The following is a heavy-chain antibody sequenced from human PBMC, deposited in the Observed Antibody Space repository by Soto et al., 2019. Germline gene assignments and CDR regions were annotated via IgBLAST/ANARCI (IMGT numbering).Heavy chain of an antibody. V-gene: IGHV1-18*01. CDR3: ARERDVLLWFGELGAWFDP. J-gene: IGHJ5*02. CDR1: GYTFTSYG. CDR2: ISAYNGNT. Sequence: QVQLVQSGAEVKKPGASVKVSCKASGYTFTSYGISWVRQAPGQGLEWMGWISAYNGNTNYAQKLQGRVTMTTDTSRSTAYVELRSLRADDTAVYYCARERDVLLWFGELGAWFDPWGQGTLVTVSS. D-gene: IGHD3-10*01.